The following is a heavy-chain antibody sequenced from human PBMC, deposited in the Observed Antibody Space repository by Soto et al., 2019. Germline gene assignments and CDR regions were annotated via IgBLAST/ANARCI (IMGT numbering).Heavy chain of an antibody. V-gene: IGHV4-31*03. CDR3: ASSYSGYLDN. Sequence: SQTLSLTCTVSGGSMSSGAYYWNWIRQHPVKGLEWIAYIYHTGNTYYNPSLRSRTTISVDTSENQFSLKLTSVTDADTAVYYCASSYSGYLDNWGQGTLVTVSS. J-gene: IGHJ4*02. D-gene: IGHD3-22*01. CDR2: IYHTGNT. CDR1: GGSMSSGAYY.